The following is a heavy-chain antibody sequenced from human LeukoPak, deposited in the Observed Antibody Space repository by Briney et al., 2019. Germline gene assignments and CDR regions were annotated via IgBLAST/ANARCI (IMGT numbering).Heavy chain of an antibody. V-gene: IGHV1-18*01. J-gene: IGHJ4*02. CDR3: ARVFGYSGYFDY. CDR2: ITSYNGNT. Sequence: ASVKVSCKASGGTFSSYAISWVRQAPGQGLEWMGWITSYNGNTNYAQKFQGRLTMTTDTSTSTAYMELRSLRSDDTAVYYCARVFGYSGYFDYWGQGTLVTVSS. D-gene: IGHD5-12*01. CDR1: GGTFSSYA.